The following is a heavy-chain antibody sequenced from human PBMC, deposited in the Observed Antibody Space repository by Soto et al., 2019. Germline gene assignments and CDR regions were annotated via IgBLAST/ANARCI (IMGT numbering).Heavy chain of an antibody. Sequence: GESLKISCKGSGYSFTSYWIGWVRQMPGKGLEWMGMIYPGDSETRYSPSFQGQVTISVDKSIATAFLQWSSLQASDTAMYYCARHEVGGTSPFDSWGQGTLVTVSS. D-gene: IGHD3-10*01. CDR3: ARHEVGGTSPFDS. CDR2: IYPGDSET. V-gene: IGHV5-51*01. J-gene: IGHJ4*02. CDR1: GYSFTSYW.